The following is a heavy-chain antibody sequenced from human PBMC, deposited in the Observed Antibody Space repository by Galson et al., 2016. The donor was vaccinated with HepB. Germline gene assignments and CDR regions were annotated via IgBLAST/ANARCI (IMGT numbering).Heavy chain of an antibody. CDR2: IRSKSYGGTI. CDR3: TRVYASSWYEMYWYFDL. J-gene: IGHJ2*01. Sequence: SLRLSCAASGFTFGHHAMTWFRQAPGKGLEWVGFIRSKSYGGTIEYAASVKGRFTISRDDSTSIAYLQMNHLKSEDTAVYYCTRVYASSWYEMYWYFDLWGRGTLVTVS. V-gene: IGHV3-49*03. CDR1: GFTFGHHA. D-gene: IGHD6-13*01.